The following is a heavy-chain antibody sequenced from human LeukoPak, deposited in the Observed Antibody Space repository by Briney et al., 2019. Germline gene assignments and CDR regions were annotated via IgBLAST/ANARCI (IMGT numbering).Heavy chain of an antibody. CDR3: ARDGEGTTNFDY. V-gene: IGHV1-46*01. Sequence: ASVKVSCKASGYIFTSYYIHWVRQAPGQGLEWMGIINPSGGSKSHAQKFQGRVTMTMDTSTNTMYMELSSLRSEDTAVYYCARDGEGTTNFDYWGQGTLVTVSP. CDR1: GYIFTSYY. D-gene: IGHD1/OR15-1a*01. CDR2: INPSGGSK. J-gene: IGHJ4*02.